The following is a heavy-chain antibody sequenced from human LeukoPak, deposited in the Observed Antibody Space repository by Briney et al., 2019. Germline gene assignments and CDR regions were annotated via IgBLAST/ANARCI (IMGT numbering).Heavy chain of an antibody. J-gene: IGHJ5*02. CDR1: GGTFSSYA. CDR3: ASRPPYYYGSGSYSSWFDP. D-gene: IGHD3-10*01. Sequence: GASVKVSCKASGGTFSSYAISWVRQAPGQGLEWMGGIIPIFGTANYAQKFQGRVTITADESTSTAYMELSSLRSEDTAVYYCASRPPYYYGSGSYSSWFDPWGQGTLVTVSS. V-gene: IGHV1-69*13. CDR2: IIPIFGTA.